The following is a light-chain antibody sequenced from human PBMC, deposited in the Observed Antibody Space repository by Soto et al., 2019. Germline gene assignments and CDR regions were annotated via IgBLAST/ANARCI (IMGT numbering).Light chain of an antibody. Sequence: QLVLTQSPSASASLGASVKLTCTLSSGHSSYATAWHQQQPEKGPRFLMKLNSDGSHSKGDGISDRFSGSSSGAERYLTISSLQSEDEADYYCQTWGADSVIFGGGTKLTVL. CDR2: LNSDGSH. CDR1: SGHSSYA. CDR3: QTWGADSVI. J-gene: IGLJ2*01. V-gene: IGLV4-69*01.